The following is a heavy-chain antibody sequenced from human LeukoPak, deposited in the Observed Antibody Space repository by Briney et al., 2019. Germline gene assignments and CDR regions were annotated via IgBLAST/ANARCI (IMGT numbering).Heavy chain of an antibody. V-gene: IGHV3-74*01. J-gene: IGHJ4*02. D-gene: IGHD2-15*01. Sequence: GGSLRLSCAASGLTFSTYWMHWVRQDPGKGLVWVSRISSDASITSYADPVKGRFTISRDNAKNTLYLQMNSLRAEDTALYYCATSARTYIGSSLDCWGQGTLVTVSS. CDR1: GLTFSTYW. CDR2: ISSDASIT. CDR3: ATSARTYIGSSLDC.